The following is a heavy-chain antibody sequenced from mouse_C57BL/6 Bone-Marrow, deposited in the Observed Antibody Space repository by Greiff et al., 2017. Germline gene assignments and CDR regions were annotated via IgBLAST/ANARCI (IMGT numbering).Heavy chain of an antibody. Sequence: DVQLVESGGDLVKPGGSLKLSCAASGFTFSSYGMSWVRQTPDKRLEWVATISSGGSYTYYPDSVKGRFTISRDNAKNTLYLQMSSLKSEDTAMYYCASAESYGSTPRFAYWGQGTLVTVSA. V-gene: IGHV5-6*01. CDR3: ASAESYGSTPRFAY. D-gene: IGHD1-1*01. CDR2: ISSGGSYT. J-gene: IGHJ3*01. CDR1: GFTFSSYG.